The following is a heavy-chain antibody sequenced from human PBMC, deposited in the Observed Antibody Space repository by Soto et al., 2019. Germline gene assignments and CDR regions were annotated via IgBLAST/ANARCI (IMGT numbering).Heavy chain of an antibody. CDR1: GYTLTELS. Sequence: ASVKVSCKVSGYTLTELSMHWVRQAPGKGLEWMGGFDPEDGETIYAQKFQGRVTMTEDTSTDTAYMELSSLRSEDTAVYYCATDLTYCSSTSCPLTAFDIWGQGTMVTVSS. CDR2: FDPEDGET. V-gene: IGHV1-24*01. CDR3: ATDLTYCSSTSCPLTAFDI. J-gene: IGHJ3*02. D-gene: IGHD2-2*01.